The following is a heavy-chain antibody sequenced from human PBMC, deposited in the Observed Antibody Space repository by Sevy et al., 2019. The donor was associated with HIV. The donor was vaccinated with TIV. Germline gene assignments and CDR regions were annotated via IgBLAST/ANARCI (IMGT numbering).Heavy chain of an antibody. CDR2: MSYDGSSQ. Sequence: GGSLRLSCEASGFSFSTHAMHWVRQAPGKGLEWVAVMSYDGSSQYYAHSVRGRFTISRDNSKNTLFLQMNSLRPEDTALYYCARDGGYDSSGYYPFHFWGQGTQVTVSS. D-gene: IGHD3-22*01. V-gene: IGHV3-30*04. CDR3: ARDGGYDSSGYYPFHF. J-gene: IGHJ4*02. CDR1: GFSFSTHA.